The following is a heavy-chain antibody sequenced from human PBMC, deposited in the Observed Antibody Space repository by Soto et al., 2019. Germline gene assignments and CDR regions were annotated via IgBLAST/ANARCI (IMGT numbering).Heavy chain of an antibody. J-gene: IGHJ6*02. CDR1: GGTFSSYA. Sequence: SVKVSCKASGGTFSSYAISWVRQAPGQGLEWMGGIIPIFGTANYAQKFQGRVTITADESTSTAYMELSSLRSEDTAVYYCASTKQQLVRLYRRYYYYYGIDVWGQGTTVTVSS. CDR2: IIPIFGTA. D-gene: IGHD6-13*01. V-gene: IGHV1-69*13. CDR3: ASTKQQLVRLYRRYYYYYGIDV.